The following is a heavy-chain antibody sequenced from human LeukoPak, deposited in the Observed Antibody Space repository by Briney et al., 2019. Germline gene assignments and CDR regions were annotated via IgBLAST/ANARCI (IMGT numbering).Heavy chain of an antibody. CDR3: ARNREFGEYYFDF. V-gene: IGHV4-31*11. J-gene: IGHJ4*02. CDR1: GGSIHSGGFY. Sequence: SETLSLTCAVSGGSIHSGGFYWTWIRQHPGKGLEWIAYIYYTGTTYYNPSLKSRVTLSIDTSKNQFSLRLTSVTAANTAVYYRARNREFGEYYFDFWGRGTLVTVSS. CDR2: IYYTGTT. D-gene: IGHD4-17*01.